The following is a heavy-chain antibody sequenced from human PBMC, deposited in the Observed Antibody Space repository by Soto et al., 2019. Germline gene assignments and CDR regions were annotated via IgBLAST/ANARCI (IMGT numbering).Heavy chain of an antibody. V-gene: IGHV1-2*02. D-gene: IGHD3-16*01. J-gene: IGHJ4*02. CDR3: VEGLRLGELSR. Sequence: GASVEVSCKASGYTFTGYYMHWVRQAPGQGLEWMGRINPMADVLHYAQRFQGRVTITADRSTGIGYMELSSLTTEDTAVYYCVEGLRLGELSRWGQGTKVTVSS. CDR1: GYTFTGYY. CDR2: INPMADVL.